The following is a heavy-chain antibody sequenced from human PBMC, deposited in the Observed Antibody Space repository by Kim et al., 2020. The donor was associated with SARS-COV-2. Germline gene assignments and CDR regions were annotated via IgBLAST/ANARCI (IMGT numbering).Heavy chain of an antibody. J-gene: IGHJ4*02. CDR3: ARVGNNGGWLME. CDR2: IYYSGST. Sequence: SETLSLTCTVSGGSISSYYWSWIRQPPGKGLEWIGYIYYSGSTNYNPSLKSRVTISVDTSKNQFSLKLSSVTAADTAVYYCARVGNNGGWLMEWGQGTLVTVSS. V-gene: IGHV4-59*13. CDR1: GGSISSYY. D-gene: IGHD2-8*01.